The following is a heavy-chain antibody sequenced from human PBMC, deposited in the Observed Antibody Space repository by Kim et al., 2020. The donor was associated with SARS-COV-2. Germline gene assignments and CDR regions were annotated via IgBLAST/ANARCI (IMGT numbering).Heavy chain of an antibody. J-gene: IGHJ4*01. Sequence: GGSLRLSCAASGFTFSSYAMAWVRQAPGRGLEWVSSVSGGGINTYYADPVKGRFTISRDNSKNTLYLQMNSLRAEDTAVYYCAKSLGMGPKRVLSSGFD. V-gene: IGHV3-23*01. D-gene: IGHD6-19*01. CDR2: VSGGGINT. CDR3: AKSLGMGPKRVLSSGFD. CDR1: GFTFSSYA.